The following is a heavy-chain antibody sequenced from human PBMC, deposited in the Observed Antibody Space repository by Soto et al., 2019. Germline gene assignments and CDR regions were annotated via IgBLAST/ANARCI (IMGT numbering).Heavy chain of an antibody. CDR2: IYYSATT. CDR3: ARHPQVPCYQKGLDY. Sequence: SETLSLTCTVSGGSLNPFYWSWIRQSPGKGLEWIAYIYYSATTEYNPSLKSRVTISSDTSKNQVSLHLRSVTAADTAVYYCARHPQVPCYQKGLDYWGQGILVTVSS. J-gene: IGHJ4*02. CDR1: GGSLNPFY. D-gene: IGHD2-21*01. V-gene: IGHV4-59*08.